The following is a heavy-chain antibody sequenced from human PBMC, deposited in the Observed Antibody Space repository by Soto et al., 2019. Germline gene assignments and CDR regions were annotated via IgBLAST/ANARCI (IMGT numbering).Heavy chain of an antibody. V-gene: IGHV4-34*01. CDR1: GGSFSGYY. CDR2: INHSGST. Sequence: SETLSLTCAVYGGSFSGYYWSWIRQPPGKGLEWIGEINHSGSTNYNPSLKSRVTISVDTSKNQFSLKLSSVTAADTAVYYCARGVGAFDIWGQGTMVTVSS. CDR3: ARGVGAFDI. J-gene: IGHJ3*02.